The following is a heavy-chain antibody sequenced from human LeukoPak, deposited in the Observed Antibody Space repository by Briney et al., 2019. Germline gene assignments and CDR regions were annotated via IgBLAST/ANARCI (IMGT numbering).Heavy chain of an antibody. CDR3: RRGTVTTANFDC. Sequence: SETLSLTCSVSGVSISTSYWSWIRQPPGKGLEWIGYIHYSGDTNYNPSLKSRVTMSADTSKNQFSLILSSVTAADAAVYYCRRGTVTTANFDCWGQGTLVTVSS. CDR1: GVSISTSY. D-gene: IGHD4-17*01. J-gene: IGHJ4*02. V-gene: IGHV4-59*01. CDR2: IHYSGDT.